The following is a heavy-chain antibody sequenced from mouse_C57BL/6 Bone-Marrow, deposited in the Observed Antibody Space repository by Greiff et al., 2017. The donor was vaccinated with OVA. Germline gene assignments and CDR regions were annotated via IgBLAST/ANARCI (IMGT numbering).Heavy chain of an antibody. CDR2: ISSGGSYT. J-gene: IGHJ1*03. V-gene: IGHV5-6*02. CDR3: ARSVYGSSYGYFDV. CDR1: GFTFSSYG. Sequence: DVKLVESGGDLVKPGGSLKLSCAASGFTFSSYGMSWVRQTPDKRLEWVATISSGGSYTYYPDSVKGRFTISRDNAKNTLYLQMSSLKSEDTAMYYCARSVYGSSYGYFDVWGTGTTVTVSS. D-gene: IGHD1-1*01.